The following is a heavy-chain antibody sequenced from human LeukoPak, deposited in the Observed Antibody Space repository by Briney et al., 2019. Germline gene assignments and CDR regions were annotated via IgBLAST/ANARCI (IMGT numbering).Heavy chain of an antibody. J-gene: IGHJ4*02. V-gene: IGHV3-7*01. Sequence: GGSLRLSCAASGFTFSSAWMSWVRQAPGKGLEWVAHVNQDGSGKYYVDSVKGRFTISKDNAKNSLYLQMNSLRAEDTAVYYCTSANYGPAYWGQGTLVTVSS. D-gene: IGHD5-24*01. CDR2: VNQDGSGK. CDR1: GFTFSSAW. CDR3: TSANYGPAY.